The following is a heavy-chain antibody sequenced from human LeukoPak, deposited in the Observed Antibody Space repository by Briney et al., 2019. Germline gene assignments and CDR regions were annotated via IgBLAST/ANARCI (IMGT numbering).Heavy chain of an antibody. CDR1: GGSISSGGYS. V-gene: IGHV4-30-2*01. Sequence: SETLSLTCAVSGGSISSGGYSRSWIRQPPGKGLEWIGYIYHSGSTYYNPSLKSRVTISVDRSKNQFSLKLSSVTAADTAVYYCARAQDYYDSSGYYPGAFDIWGQGTMVTVSS. CDR3: ARAQDYYDSSGYYPGAFDI. D-gene: IGHD3-22*01. CDR2: IYHSGST. J-gene: IGHJ3*02.